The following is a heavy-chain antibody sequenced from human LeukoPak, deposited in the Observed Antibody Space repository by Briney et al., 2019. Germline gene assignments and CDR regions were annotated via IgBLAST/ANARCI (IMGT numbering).Heavy chain of an antibody. V-gene: IGHV4-34*01. CDR1: GGSFSGYY. CDR2: INHSGST. D-gene: IGHD4-17*01. CDR3: ARGRTTVTSLSYYYYGMDV. Sequence: SETLSLTCAVYGGSFSGYYWSWIRQPPGKGLEWIGEINHSGSTNYNPPLKSRVTISVDTSKNQFSLKLSSVTAADTAVYYCARGRTTVTSLSYYYYGMDVWGQGTTVTVSS. J-gene: IGHJ6*02.